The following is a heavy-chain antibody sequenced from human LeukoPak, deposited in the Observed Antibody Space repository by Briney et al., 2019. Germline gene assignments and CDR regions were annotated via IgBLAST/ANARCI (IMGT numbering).Heavy chain of an antibody. J-gene: IGHJ4*02. Sequence: GSLRLSCAASGFTFSSYSMNWVRQTPGKGLEWVAKIKADGGEKDHVASVKGRFTISRDNAKNSLYLQMNSLRVEDTAVYYCARGGAARPDFWGQGTLVTVSS. CDR1: GFTFSSYS. D-gene: IGHD6-6*01. CDR3: ARGGAARPDF. V-gene: IGHV3-7*01. CDR2: IKADGGEK.